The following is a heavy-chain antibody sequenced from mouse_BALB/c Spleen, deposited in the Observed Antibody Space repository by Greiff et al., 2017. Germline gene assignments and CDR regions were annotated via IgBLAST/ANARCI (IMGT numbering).Heavy chain of an antibody. CDR3: AREGTTVVAPDY. CDR1: GFTFTDYY. D-gene: IGHD1-1*01. Sequence: EVKLVESGGGLVQPGGSLRLSCAPSGFTFTDYYMSWVRQPPGKALEWLGFIRNKANGYTTEYSASVKGRFTISRDNSQSILYLQMNTLRAEDSATYYCAREGTTVVAPDYWGQGTTLTVSS. CDR2: IRNKANGYTT. J-gene: IGHJ2*01. V-gene: IGHV7-3*02.